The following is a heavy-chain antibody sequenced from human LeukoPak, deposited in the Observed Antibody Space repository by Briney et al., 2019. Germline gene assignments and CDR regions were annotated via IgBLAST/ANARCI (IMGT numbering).Heavy chain of an antibody. CDR3: ARDRYGGNSRWFDP. D-gene: IGHD4-23*01. Sequence: PGGSLRLSCAASGFTFSSYWMSWVRQAPGKGLEWVANIKQDGSEKYYVDSVKGRFTISRDNSKNTLYLQMNSLRAEDTAVYYCARDRYGGNSRWFDPWGQGTLVTVSS. CDR1: GFTFSSYW. V-gene: IGHV3-7*01. J-gene: IGHJ5*02. CDR2: IKQDGSEK.